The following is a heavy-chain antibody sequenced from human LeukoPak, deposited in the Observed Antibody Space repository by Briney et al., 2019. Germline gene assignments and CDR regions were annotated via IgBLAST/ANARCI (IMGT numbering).Heavy chain of an antibody. Sequence: GASLKISCRASGYSFTDYWIGWVRQMPGKGLVWRGVIDPSDSDTRYSPSFQGQVTISADKSISPAYLQWITLTASDTAMYYCARLTSASWGQGTLGTVSS. V-gene: IGHV5-51*01. D-gene: IGHD2/OR15-2a*01. CDR3: ARLTSAS. CDR2: IDPSDSDT. CDR1: GYSFTDYW. J-gene: IGHJ5*02.